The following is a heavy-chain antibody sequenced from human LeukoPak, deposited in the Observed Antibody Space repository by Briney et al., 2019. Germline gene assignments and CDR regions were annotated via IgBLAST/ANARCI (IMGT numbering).Heavy chain of an antibody. Sequence: ASVKVSCKASGYTFTGYYIHWVRQAPRQGLAWVGWINPNSGDTHHAQNFQGRVTMTRDTSISTASMDVSRLRSDDTAVYYCARAPKKDAYDIWGRGTMVTVSS. CDR3: ARAPKKDAYDI. V-gene: IGHV1-2*02. CDR2: INPNSGDT. CDR1: GYTFTGYY. J-gene: IGHJ3*02.